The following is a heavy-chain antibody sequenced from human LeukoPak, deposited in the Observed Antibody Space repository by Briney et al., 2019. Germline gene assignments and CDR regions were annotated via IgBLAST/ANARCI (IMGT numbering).Heavy chain of an antibody. J-gene: IGHJ6*03. D-gene: IGHD1-26*01. Sequence: AGGSLRLSCAASGFTFTSYNMNWVRQAPGKGLEWVSSITSSSSYIYYADSVKGRFTISRDNAKNSLYLQMDSLRVEDTAVYYCARDPYSGDYGAYYYYYMDVWGKGTTVTISS. V-gene: IGHV3-21*06. CDR1: GFTFTSYN. CDR2: ITSSSSYI. CDR3: ARDPYSGDYGAYYYYYMDV.